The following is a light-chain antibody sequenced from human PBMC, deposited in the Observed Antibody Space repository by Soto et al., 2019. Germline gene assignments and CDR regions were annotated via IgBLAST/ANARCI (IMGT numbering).Light chain of an antibody. CDR1: QSLSTN. CDR3: QQYQNLWT. J-gene: IGKJ1*01. CDR2: GAS. Sequence: IVMTQSPATLSVSPGERATLSFRASQSLSTNLAWYQQKPGQAPRLLIHGASTRATGIPARFSGSGSGTEFTLTINSLQSEDFAVYYCQQYQNLWTFGQGTKVDI. V-gene: IGKV3-15*01.